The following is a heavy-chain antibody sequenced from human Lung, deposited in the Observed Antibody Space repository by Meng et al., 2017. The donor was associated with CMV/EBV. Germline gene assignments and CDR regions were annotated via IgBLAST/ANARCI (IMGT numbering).Heavy chain of an antibody. Sequence: SETLSLTCAVSGGSISSSNWWSWVRQPPGKGLEWIGEIYHSGSTNYNPSLKSRVTISVDKSKNQFSLKLSSVTAADTAVYYCAREKTYYYGSGSPHDYYYGMDVWGQGTTVTVSS. CDR1: GGSISSSNW. J-gene: IGHJ6*02. CDR3: AREKTYYYGSGSPHDYYYGMDV. V-gene: IGHV4-4*02. CDR2: IYHSGST. D-gene: IGHD3-10*01.